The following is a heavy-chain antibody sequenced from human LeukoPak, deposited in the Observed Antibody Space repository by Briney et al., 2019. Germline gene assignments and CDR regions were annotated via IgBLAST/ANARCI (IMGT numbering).Heavy chain of an antibody. D-gene: IGHD4-17*01. Sequence: GGSLRLSCAASGFTFSSYSMNWVRQAPGKGLEWVSSTSSSSSYIYYADSVKGRFTISRDNAKNSLYLQMNSLRAEDTAVYYCARVQNDYGDYYFDYWGQGTLVTVSS. V-gene: IGHV3-21*01. CDR2: TSSSSSYI. J-gene: IGHJ4*02. CDR3: ARVQNDYGDYYFDY. CDR1: GFTFSSYS.